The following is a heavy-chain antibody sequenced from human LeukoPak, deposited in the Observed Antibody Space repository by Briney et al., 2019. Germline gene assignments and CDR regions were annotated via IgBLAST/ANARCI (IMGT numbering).Heavy chain of an antibody. D-gene: IGHD6-13*01. Sequence: GRSLRLSCAASGFTFSDYYMSWIRQAPGKGLEWVSYISSSSSYTNYADSVKGRFTISRDNAKDSLYLQMNSLRAEDTAVYYCARGSSSWYDYWGQGTLVTVSS. V-gene: IGHV3-11*06. CDR3: ARGSSSWYDY. CDR1: GFTFSDYY. J-gene: IGHJ4*02. CDR2: ISSSSSYT.